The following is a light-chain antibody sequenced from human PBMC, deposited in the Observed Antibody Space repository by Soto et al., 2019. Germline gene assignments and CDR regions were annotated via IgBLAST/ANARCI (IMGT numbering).Light chain of an antibody. Sequence: MQMTXSXSSVSASVGDXVTITCQASQNINNYLNWYQQKPGRAPKLLIYDASNLEAGVPSRFRGSGSGTDFTFTISRLQPEDIATYYCQQYENLPTFGQGTRLEIK. CDR1: QNINNY. J-gene: IGKJ5*01. CDR3: QQYENLPT. CDR2: DAS. V-gene: IGKV1-33*01.